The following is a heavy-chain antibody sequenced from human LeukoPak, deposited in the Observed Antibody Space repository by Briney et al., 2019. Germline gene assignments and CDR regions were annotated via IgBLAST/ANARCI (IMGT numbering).Heavy chain of an antibody. CDR3: ARYRHGSGWVY. Sequence: ASVKVSCKASGYTFTGYYMHWVRQAPGQGLEWMGRINPNSGGTNYAQRFQGRVTMTRDTSISTAYMELSRLRSDDTAVYYCARYRHGSGWVYWGQGTLVTVSS. CDR1: GYTFTGYY. CDR2: INPNSGGT. J-gene: IGHJ4*02. D-gene: IGHD6-19*01. V-gene: IGHV1-2*06.